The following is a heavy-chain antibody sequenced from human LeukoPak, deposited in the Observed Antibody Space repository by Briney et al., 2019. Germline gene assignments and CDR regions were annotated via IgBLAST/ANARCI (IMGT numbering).Heavy chain of an antibody. Sequence: GASVKVSCKASGYTFTSYGISWVRQAPGQGLEWMARISAYNGNTNYAQKFQGRVTITADESTSTAYMELSSLRSEDTAVYYCARAVAGFDYWGQGTLVTVSS. CDR1: GYTFTSYG. CDR3: ARAVAGFDY. CDR2: ISAYNGNT. D-gene: IGHD6-19*01. J-gene: IGHJ4*02. V-gene: IGHV1-18*01.